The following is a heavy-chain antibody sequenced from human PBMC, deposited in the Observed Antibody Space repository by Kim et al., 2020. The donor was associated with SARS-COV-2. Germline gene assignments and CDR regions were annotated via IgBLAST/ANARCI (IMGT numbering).Heavy chain of an antibody. CDR1: GFTFSSYG. V-gene: IGHV3-33*05. CDR3: AREGEDCSSTSCYDYYYGMDV. CDR2: ISYDGSNK. D-gene: IGHD2-2*01. J-gene: IGHJ6*02. Sequence: GGSLRLSCAASGFTFSSYGMHWVRQAPGKGLEWVAVISYDGSNKYYADSVKGRFTISRDNSKNTLYLQMNSLRAEGTAVYYCAREGEDCSSTSCYDYYYGMDVVGHGTTVTVSS.